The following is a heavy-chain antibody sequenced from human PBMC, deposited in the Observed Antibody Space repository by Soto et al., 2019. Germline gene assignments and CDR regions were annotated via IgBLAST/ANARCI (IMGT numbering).Heavy chain of an antibody. V-gene: IGHV1-18*01. J-gene: IGHJ4*02. Sequence: QVQLVQSGAEVKKPGASVKVSCKASGYTFTSYGISWVRQAPGQGLEWMGWISGYNGNTKYAQKHQGRIAMTTGTSASTANVELRSVRSDDAAVSYCACDLGGQVVDYWGQGTLVTVSS. CDR2: ISGYNGNT. CDR3: ACDLGGQVVDY. D-gene: IGHD1-26*01. CDR1: GYTFTSYG.